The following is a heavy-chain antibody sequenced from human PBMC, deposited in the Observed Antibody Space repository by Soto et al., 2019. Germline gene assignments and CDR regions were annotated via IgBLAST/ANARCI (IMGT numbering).Heavy chain of an antibody. CDR3: VHSRCGCDSIQSHPSHDYYGLDI. D-gene: IGHD2-21*02. CDR2: IYWDGDR. J-gene: IGHJ6*02. CDR1: GGSISRYY. V-gene: IGHV2-5*08. Sequence: TLSLTCTVSGGSISRYYWSWLRQPPGKALEWLALIYWDGDRRYRPSLMSRLTIAKDTSKNQVVLTMTNMDPVDTATYYCVHSRCGCDSIQSHPSHDYYGLDIRGQGTTVTVSS.